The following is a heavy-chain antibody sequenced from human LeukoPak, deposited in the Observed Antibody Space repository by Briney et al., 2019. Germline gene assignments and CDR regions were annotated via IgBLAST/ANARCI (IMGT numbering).Heavy chain of an antibody. CDR2: ISGSGGST. J-gene: IGHJ6*03. Sequence: TGGSLRLSCAASGFTFSSYAMSWVRQAPGKGLEWVSVISGSGGSTYYADSVKGRFTISRDNSKNTLYLQMNTLRVEDTAVYYCASDFPLYYYYMDVWSKGTTVTVSS. CDR1: GFTFSSYA. CDR3: ASDFPLYYYYMDV. V-gene: IGHV3-23*01.